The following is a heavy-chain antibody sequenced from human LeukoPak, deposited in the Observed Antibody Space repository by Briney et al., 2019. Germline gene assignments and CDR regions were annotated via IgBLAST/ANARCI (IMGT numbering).Heavy chain of an antibody. CDR2: ISSSSSYI. V-gene: IGHV3-21*01. CDR3: ATQYYYGSGSYYLGAFDI. Sequence: PGGSLRLSCAASGFTFSSYSMNWVRQAPGKGLEWVSSISSSSSYIYYADSVKGRFTISRDNAKNSLYLQMNSLRAEDTAVYYCATQYYYGSGSYYLGAFDIWGQGTMVTVSS. D-gene: IGHD3-10*01. CDR1: GFTFSSYS. J-gene: IGHJ3*02.